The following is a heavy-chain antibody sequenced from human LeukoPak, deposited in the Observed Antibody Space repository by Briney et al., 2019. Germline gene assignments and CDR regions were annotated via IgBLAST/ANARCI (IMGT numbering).Heavy chain of an antibody. Sequence: GASVKVSCKASGGTFSSYAISWVRQAPGQGLEWMGEIIPIFGTANYAQKFQGRVTMTRNTSISTAYMELSSVRSEDTAVYYCARLLRLVLYYDYVWGSYRPTPNYYYYYMDVWGKGTTVTISS. J-gene: IGHJ6*03. CDR2: IIPIFGTA. CDR1: GGTFSSYA. D-gene: IGHD3-16*02. CDR3: ARLLRLVLYYDYVWGSYRPTPNYYYYYMDV. V-gene: IGHV1-69*05.